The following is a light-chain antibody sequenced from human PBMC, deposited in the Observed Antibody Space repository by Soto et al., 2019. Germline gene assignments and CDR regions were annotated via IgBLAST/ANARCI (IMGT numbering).Light chain of an antibody. Sequence: AIQMTQSPSSLSASVGDRVTITCRASQGVKNDLGWYQQRPGKAPKLLIYAASSLQSGVPSRFSGSGSGTHFTLTITSLQPEDFATYYCLQDYTYPLTFGGGTKVEIK. CDR1: QGVKND. CDR3: LQDYTYPLT. V-gene: IGKV1-6*01. CDR2: AAS. J-gene: IGKJ4*01.